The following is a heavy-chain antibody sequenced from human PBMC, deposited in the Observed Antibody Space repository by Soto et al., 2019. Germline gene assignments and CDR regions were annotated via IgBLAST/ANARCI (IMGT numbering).Heavy chain of an antibody. CDR2: MNPNSGNT. J-gene: IGHJ6*02. D-gene: IGHD2-2*02. CDR1: GYTFTSYD. Sequence: RASVKVSCKASGYTFTSYDINWVRQATGQGLEWMGWMNPNSGNTGYAQKFRGRVTMTRNTSISTAYMELSSLRSEDTAVYYCARGYCSSTSCYTISHYYYGMDVWGQGTTVTVSS. V-gene: IGHV1-8*01. CDR3: ARGYCSSTSCYTISHYYYGMDV.